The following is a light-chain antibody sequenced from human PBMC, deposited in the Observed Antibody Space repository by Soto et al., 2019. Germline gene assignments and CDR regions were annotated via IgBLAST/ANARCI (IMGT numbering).Light chain of an antibody. Sequence: PGERATLSCRASQSVPGSHLAWYQQKPGQAPRLLIYGASSGAIGIPDRFSGSGSGTDFTLTINRLEPEDFAVYYCQLFHSSPRGFTFGPGTKVDIK. J-gene: IGKJ3*01. CDR2: GAS. V-gene: IGKV3-20*01. CDR3: QLFHSSPRGFT. CDR1: QSVPGSH.